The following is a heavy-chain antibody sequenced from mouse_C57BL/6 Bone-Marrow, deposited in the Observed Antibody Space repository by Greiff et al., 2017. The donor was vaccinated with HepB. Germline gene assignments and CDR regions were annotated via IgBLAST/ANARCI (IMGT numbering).Heavy chain of an antibody. V-gene: IGHV1-26*01. CDR1: GYTFTDYY. Sequence: EVQLQQSGPELVKPGASVKISCKASGYTFTDYYMNWVKQSHGKSLEWIGDINPNNGGTSYNQKFKGKATLTVDKSSSTAYMELRSLTSEDSAVYYCASPSTMITKFAYWGQGTLVTVSA. CDR2: INPNNGGT. D-gene: IGHD2-4*01. CDR3: ASPSTMITKFAY. J-gene: IGHJ3*01.